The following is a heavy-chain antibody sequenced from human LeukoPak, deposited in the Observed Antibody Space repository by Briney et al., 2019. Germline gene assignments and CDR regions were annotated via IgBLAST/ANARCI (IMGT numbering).Heavy chain of an antibody. CDR1: GFTFNDYT. CDR2: ISWNRNSI. CDR3: VKDGNCSGGSCHPWYFDH. D-gene: IGHD2-15*01. V-gene: IGHV3-9*01. J-gene: IGHJ4*02. Sequence: PGGSLRLSCVASGFTFNDYTMPWVRQTPGKGLEWVSGISWNRNSIAYADSVRGRFTISRDNAKNSLYLQMNSLRAEDTALYYCVKDGNCSGGSCHPWYFDHWGQGTLVTVSS.